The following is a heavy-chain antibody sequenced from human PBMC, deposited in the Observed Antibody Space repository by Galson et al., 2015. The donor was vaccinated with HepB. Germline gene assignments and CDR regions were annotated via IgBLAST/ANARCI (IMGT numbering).Heavy chain of an antibody. J-gene: IGHJ4*02. D-gene: IGHD2-15*01. Sequence: SLRLSCAASGFTFSSYAMSWVRQAPGKGLEWVSAISGSGGSTYYADSVKGRFTISRDNSKNTLYLQMNSLRAEDTAVYYCAKASRILWAAAGGEFDYWGQGTLVTVSS. CDR3: AKASRILWAAAGGEFDY. CDR1: GFTFSSYA. V-gene: IGHV3-23*01. CDR2: ISGSGGST.